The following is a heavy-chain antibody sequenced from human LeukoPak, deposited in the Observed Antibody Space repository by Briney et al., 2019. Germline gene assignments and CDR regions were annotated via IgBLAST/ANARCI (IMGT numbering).Heavy chain of an antibody. CDR2: ISNSGST. V-gene: IGHV4-59*13. CDR1: GASINNYH. CDR3: ARYNTLTRGCSAVDY. J-gene: IGHJ4*02. D-gene: IGHD3-9*01. Sequence: SETLSLTCSVSGASINNYHWSWIRQSPGKGLEWIGFISNSGSTYYSASLKSRVTISVDTSKNHFSLTLRSVTAADTALYYCARYNTLTRGCSAVDYWGQGTLVTVSS.